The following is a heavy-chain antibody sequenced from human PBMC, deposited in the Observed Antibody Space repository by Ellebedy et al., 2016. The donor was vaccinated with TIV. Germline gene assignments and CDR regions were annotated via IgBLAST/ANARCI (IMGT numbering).Heavy chain of an antibody. CDR3: ARDSGLVAIFDY. Sequence: MPSETLSLTCSVSGSSISSDYYWGWIRQPPGKGLEWIGSFYQSGSTYFNPSLESRVTISVDRSMNQFSLKLSSVTAADTAVYYCARDSGLVAIFDYWGQGALVTVSS. CDR1: GSSISSDYY. J-gene: IGHJ4*02. D-gene: IGHD5-12*01. CDR2: FYQSGST. V-gene: IGHV4-38-2*02.